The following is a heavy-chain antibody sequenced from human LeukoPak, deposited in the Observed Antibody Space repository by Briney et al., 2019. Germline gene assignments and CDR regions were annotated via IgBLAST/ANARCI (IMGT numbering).Heavy chain of an antibody. CDR1: GGSISSYY. CDR2: IYYSGST. CDR3: ARGGRIAAAGFDY. J-gene: IGHJ4*02. D-gene: IGHD6-13*01. Sequence: PSETLSLTCTVSGGSISSYYWSWIRQPPGKGLVWIGYIYYSGSTNYNPSLKSRVTISVDTSKNQFSLKLSSVTAADTAVYYCARGGRIAAAGFDYWGQGTLVTVSS. V-gene: IGHV4-59*01.